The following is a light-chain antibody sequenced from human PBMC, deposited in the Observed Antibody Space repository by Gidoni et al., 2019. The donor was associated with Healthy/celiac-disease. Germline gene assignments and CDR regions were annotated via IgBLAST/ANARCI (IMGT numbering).Light chain of an antibody. CDR1: NIGSKS. CDR3: QVWDRSSDHPV. V-gene: IGLV3-21*02. CDR2: DDS. J-gene: IGLJ3*02. Sequence: SYVLTQPPSVSGAPGQTARITWGGNNIGSKSVHWYQQKPGQAPVLVVYDDSDRPSGIPERFSGSNSGNTATLTLSRVEAGDEADYYCQVWDRSSDHPVFGGGTKLTVL.